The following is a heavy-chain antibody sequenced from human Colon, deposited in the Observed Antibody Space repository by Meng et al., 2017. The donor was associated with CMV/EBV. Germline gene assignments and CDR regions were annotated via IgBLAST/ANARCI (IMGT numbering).Heavy chain of an antibody. CDR3: VKVHMRGVLAGWFDS. CDR1: GFTFDDFA. D-gene: IGHD4/OR15-4a*01. V-gene: IGHV3-43D*03. CDR2: ISWNGVTA. J-gene: IGHJ5*01. Sequence: GGSLRLSCAASGFTFDDFAIHWVRQAPGRGLEWVSLISWNGVTAYYGDSVKGRFTISRDNIKNSLYLHMNSLRPEDSALYYCVKVHMRGVLAGWFDSWGQGTLVTVSS.